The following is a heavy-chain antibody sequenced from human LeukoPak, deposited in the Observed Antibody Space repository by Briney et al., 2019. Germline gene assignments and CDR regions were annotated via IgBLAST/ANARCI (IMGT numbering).Heavy chain of an antibody. CDR3: ARVPRYCSSTSCPSPYYMDV. J-gene: IGHJ6*03. CDR2: INPNSGGT. CDR1: GYTFTGYY. D-gene: IGHD2-2*01. Sequence: GASVKVSCKASGYTFTGYYMHWVRQAPGQGLEWMGWINPNSGGTNYAQKFQGRVTMTRDTSISTAYMELSRLRSDDTAVYYCARVPRYCSSTSCPSPYYMDVWGKGTTVTVSS. V-gene: IGHV1-2*02.